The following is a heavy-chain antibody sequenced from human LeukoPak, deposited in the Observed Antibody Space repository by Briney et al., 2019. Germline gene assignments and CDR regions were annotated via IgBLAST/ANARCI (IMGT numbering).Heavy chain of an antibody. CDR2: IYPGDSDT. V-gene: IGHV5-51*01. D-gene: IGHD5-24*01. CDR3: ARWRATIGDY. Sequence: GESLKISCQGSGYSFSTYWITWVRQMPGKGLEWMGIIYPGDSDTRYSPSFQGQVTISTDKSISTAYLQWSSLKASDTAMYYCARWRATIGDYWGQGTLVTVSS. CDR1: GYSFSTYW. J-gene: IGHJ4*02.